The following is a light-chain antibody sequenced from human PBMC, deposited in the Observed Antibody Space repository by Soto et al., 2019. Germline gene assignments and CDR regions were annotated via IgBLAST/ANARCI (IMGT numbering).Light chain of an antibody. CDR3: QQRSNWPPMYS. CDR1: QSVSSY. Sequence: EIVLTQSPATLSLSPGERATLSCRASQSVSSYLAWYQQKAGQAPRFLIYEASNRATGIPARFSGSGSGTDFTLTISSLEPEDFAVYYCQQRSNWPPMYSFGQGTKLEIK. J-gene: IGKJ2*03. V-gene: IGKV3-11*01. CDR2: EAS.